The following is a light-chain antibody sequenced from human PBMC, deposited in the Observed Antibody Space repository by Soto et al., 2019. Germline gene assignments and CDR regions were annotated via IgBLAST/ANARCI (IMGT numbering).Light chain of an antibody. V-gene: IGLV4-69*01. J-gene: IGLJ1*01. CDR1: SGHSSYA. CDR3: QTWGTGIHV. CDR2: LNSDGSH. Sequence: QLVLTQSPSASASLGASVKLTCTLSSGHSSYAIAWHQQQPEKGPRYLMKLNSDGSHSKGDGIPDRFSGSSSGAERYLIISSLQSEDEADYYCQTWGTGIHVFGTGTKRDRP.